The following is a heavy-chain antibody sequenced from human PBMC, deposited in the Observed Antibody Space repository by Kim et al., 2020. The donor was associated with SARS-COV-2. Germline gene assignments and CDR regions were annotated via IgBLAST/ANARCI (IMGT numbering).Heavy chain of an antibody. D-gene: IGHD1-26*01. CDR2: IRSKAYGGTP. CDR1: GFSFGDYS. V-gene: IGHV3-49*04. CDR3: SKGFTLIVGASDDF. J-gene: IGHJ4*02. Sequence: GGSLRLSCTTSGFSFGDYSMAWVRQAPGKGLEWVGFIRSKAYGGTPEYAASVKGRFTISRDDSRSIAYLQMNSLKIEDTAVYYCSKGFTLIVGASDDFWGQGTLVTVSS.